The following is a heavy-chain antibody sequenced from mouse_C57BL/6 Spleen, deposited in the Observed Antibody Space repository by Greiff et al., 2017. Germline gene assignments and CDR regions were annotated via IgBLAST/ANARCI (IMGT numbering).Heavy chain of an antibody. J-gene: IGHJ2*01. CDR3: ARSGLTGPYYLDY. Sequence: QVQLQQPGAELVKPGASVKLSCKASGYTFTSYWMQWVKQRPGQGLEWIGEIDPSDSYTNYNQKFKGKATLAVDTSSGTAYMQPSSLTSEHSAVYYCARSGLTGPYYLDYWGQGTTLTGSS. CDR2: IDPSDSYT. CDR1: GYTFTSYW. D-gene: IGHD4-1*01. V-gene: IGHV1-50*01.